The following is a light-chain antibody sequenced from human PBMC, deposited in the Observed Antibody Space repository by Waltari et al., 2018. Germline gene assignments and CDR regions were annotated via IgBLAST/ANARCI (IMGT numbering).Light chain of an antibody. CDR1: STNIGAGYD. V-gene: IGLV1-40*01. J-gene: IGLJ1*01. CDR3: QSHDSSHYV. Sequence: QSVLTQPPSVSGAPGQRVTISCPGSSTNIGAGYDVHWYQQLPVTAPKLLIYANTNRPSGVPDRFSGSKSGTSASLAITGLQAEDEADYYCQSHDSSHYVFGTGTKVTVL. CDR2: ANT.